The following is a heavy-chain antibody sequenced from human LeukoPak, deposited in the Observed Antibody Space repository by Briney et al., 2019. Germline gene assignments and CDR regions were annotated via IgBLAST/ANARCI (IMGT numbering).Heavy chain of an antibody. Sequence: ASVKVSCKASGYIFTDYGISWVRQAPGQGLEWVGWISAYNGNTNYAQKLQGRVTMTTDTSTSTAYMELRSLRSDDTAVCYCARTNGYYFDYWGQGTLVTVSS. CDR3: ARTNGYYFDY. CDR2: ISAYNGNT. CDR1: GYIFTDYG. D-gene: IGHD2-8*01. J-gene: IGHJ4*02. V-gene: IGHV1-18*01.